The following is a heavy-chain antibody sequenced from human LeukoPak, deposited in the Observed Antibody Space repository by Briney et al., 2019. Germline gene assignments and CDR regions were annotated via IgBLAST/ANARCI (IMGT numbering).Heavy chain of an antibody. D-gene: IGHD6-13*01. J-gene: IGHJ4*02. CDR3: ARDRRYSSSWPIDY. Sequence: GRSLRLSCAASGFTFSGYGMHWVRQAPGKGLEWVAVIWYDGSNKHYADSVKGRFTISRDNSKNTLFLQMDSLRAEDTAMYYCARDRRYSSSWPIDYWGQGTLVTVSS. CDR2: IWYDGSNK. CDR1: GFTFSGYG. V-gene: IGHV3-33*01.